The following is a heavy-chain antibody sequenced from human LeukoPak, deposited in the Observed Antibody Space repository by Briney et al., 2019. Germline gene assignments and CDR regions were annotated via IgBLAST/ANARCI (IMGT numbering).Heavy chain of an antibody. V-gene: IGHV4-39*01. CDR3: ARSLVVAATVDY. CDR1: GGSITTGPYY. Sequence: PSETLSLTCTVSGGSITTGPYYWSWIRRPPGKGLESMSTIYHTGGSYYNSSLKGRATISVDTSKSQFSLKLSSVTAADTALYYCARSLVVAATVDYWGQGTLVTVSS. D-gene: IGHD2-15*01. J-gene: IGHJ4*02. CDR2: IYHTGGS.